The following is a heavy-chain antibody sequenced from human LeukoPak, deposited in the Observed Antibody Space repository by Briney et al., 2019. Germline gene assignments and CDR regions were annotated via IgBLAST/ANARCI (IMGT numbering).Heavy chain of an antibody. CDR1: GFTFSTYD. CDR2: IDTAGGT. V-gene: IGHV3-13*04. CDR3: IRESNYYDSSTSPGYFDL. D-gene: IGHD3-22*01. J-gene: IGHJ2*01. Sequence: GGSLRLSCAASGFTFSTYDMHWVRQATGEGLEWVSAIDTAGGTHYPGSVKGRFTISRENTKNSLYLQMNSLRAGDTAVYYCIRESNYYDSSTSPGYFDLWGRGTLVTVSS.